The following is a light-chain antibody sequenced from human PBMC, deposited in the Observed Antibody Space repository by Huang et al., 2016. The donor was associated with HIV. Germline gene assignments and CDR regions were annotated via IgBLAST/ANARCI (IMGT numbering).Light chain of an antibody. V-gene: IGKV3-15*01. CDR1: QRVGNN. CDR2: AAS. J-gene: IGKJ2*01. CDR3: LHYDTWPPYT. Sequence: EIVMTQSPTTLSVSPGERATLSCRASQRVGNNLAWYQQKPGQAPRRLIYAASTRPTGIPARCSGSGSETEFTLTISSLQSEDFAVYYCLHYDTWPPYTFGQGTRVELK.